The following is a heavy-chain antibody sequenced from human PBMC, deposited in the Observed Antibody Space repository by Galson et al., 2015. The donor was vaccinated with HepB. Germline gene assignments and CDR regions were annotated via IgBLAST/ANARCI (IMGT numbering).Heavy chain of an antibody. J-gene: IGHJ4*02. V-gene: IGHV4-34*01. CDR3: ARVDAVGASGVYFDY. CDR1: GGSFSGYY. CDR2: INHSGST. Sequence: ETLSLTCAVYGGSFSGYYWSWIRQPPGKGLEGIGEINHSGSTNYNPSLKSRVTIPVDTSKNQFSLKLSSGTAADTAVFYCARVDAVGASGVYFDYWGQGTLVTVSS. D-gene: IGHD1-26*01.